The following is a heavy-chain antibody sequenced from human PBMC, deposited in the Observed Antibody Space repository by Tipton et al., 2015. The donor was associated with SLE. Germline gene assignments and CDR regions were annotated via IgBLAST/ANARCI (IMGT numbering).Heavy chain of an antibody. CDR3: ARDEGLSSSWPPYYYGMDV. CDR1: GGSISSSSYY. D-gene: IGHD6-13*01. V-gene: IGHV4-61*01. Sequence: TLSLTCTVSGGSISSSSYYWSWIRQPPGKGLEWIGYIYYSGSTYYNPSLKSRVTISVDTSKNQFSLKLSSVTAADTAVYYCARDEGLSSSWPPYYYGMDVWGQGTTVTVSS. J-gene: IGHJ6*02. CDR2: IYYSGST.